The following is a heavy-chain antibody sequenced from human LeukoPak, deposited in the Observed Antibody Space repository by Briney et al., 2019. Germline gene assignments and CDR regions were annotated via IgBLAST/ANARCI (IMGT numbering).Heavy chain of an antibody. CDR1: GFDFSTYS. D-gene: IGHD2-15*01. CDR3: AREVYCSGGSCYPAGLPDY. V-gene: IGHV3-21*01. Sequence: GGSLRLSCEVSGFDFSTYSMNWVRQAPGKGLEWVSSISGSSTYKFYADSVKGRFTISRDNAKNSVYLQMNSLRGEDTAVYYCAREVYCSGGSCYPAGLPDYWGQGTLVTVSS. J-gene: IGHJ4*02. CDR2: ISGSSTYK.